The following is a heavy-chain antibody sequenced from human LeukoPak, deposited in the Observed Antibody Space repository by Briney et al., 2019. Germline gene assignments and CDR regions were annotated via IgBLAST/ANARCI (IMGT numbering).Heavy chain of an antibody. CDR2: TIPIFGTA. Sequence: SVKVSCKASGGTFRSYAISWVRQAPGQGLEWVGGTIPIFGTANYAQKFQGRVTNTTDESTSTAYMELSSLRSEDTAVYYCAREDDILTGDYRLDYWGQGTLVTVSS. V-gene: IGHV1-69*05. D-gene: IGHD3-9*01. CDR3: AREDDILTGDYRLDY. J-gene: IGHJ4*02. CDR1: GGTFRSYA.